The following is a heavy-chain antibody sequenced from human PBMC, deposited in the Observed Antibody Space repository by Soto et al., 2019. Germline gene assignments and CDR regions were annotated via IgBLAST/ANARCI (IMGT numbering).Heavy chain of an antibody. D-gene: IGHD3-16*01. CDR2: IYYSGST. CDR3: ARGVAGGGMDV. V-gene: IGHV4-31*03. Sequence: SETLSLTCTVSGGSISSGGYYWSWIRQHPGKGLEWIGYIYYSGSTYYNPSLKSRVTISVDTSKNQFSLKLSSVTAADTAVYYCARGVAGGGMDVWGQGTTVTVSS. CDR1: GGSISSGGYY. J-gene: IGHJ6*02.